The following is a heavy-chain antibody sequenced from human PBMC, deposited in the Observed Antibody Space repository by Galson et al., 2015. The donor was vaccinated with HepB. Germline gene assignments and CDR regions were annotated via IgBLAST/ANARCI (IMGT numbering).Heavy chain of an antibody. Sequence: LRLSCAASGFTFSNYNMNWVRQAPGKGLEWVSFISSSSGTIYNADSVKGRFTISRDNAKNSLFLQMNSLRDEDTAVYFCARETTISGVVTHYYMDVWGKGTTVTVSS. J-gene: IGHJ6*03. D-gene: IGHD3-3*01. CDR2: ISSSSGTI. CDR1: GFTFSNYN. CDR3: ARETTISGVVTHYYMDV. V-gene: IGHV3-48*02.